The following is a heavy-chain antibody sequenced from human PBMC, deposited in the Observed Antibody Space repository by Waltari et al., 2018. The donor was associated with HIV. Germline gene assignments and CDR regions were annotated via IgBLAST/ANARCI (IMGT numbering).Heavy chain of an antibody. CDR3: ARGLFGVGSNWFDP. CDR1: GGSFISYH. D-gene: IGHD3-3*01. J-gene: IGHJ5*02. Sequence: QVQLQESGPGLVKPSETLSLTCSVSGGSFISYHWTWLRQPPGKGLVWIGYIYYTGGTNCNPALKSRVTMSVDTSENHCSRRLGSVTAADTAGYYCARGLFGVGSNWFDPWGQGILVTGSS. CDR2: IYYTGGT. V-gene: IGHV4-59*01.